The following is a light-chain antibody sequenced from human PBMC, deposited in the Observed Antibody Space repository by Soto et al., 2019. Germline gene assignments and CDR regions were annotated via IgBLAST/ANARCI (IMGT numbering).Light chain of an antibody. CDR2: WAS. CDR1: QSILYSSNNKNY. J-gene: IGKJ4*01. CDR3: QQYYSAPLT. V-gene: IGKV4-1*01. Sequence: DIVMTQSPDSLAVSLGERATINCKSSQSILYSSNNKNYLVWYQQKPGQPPKGLIYWASTRESGVPDRFSGSRSGTDFTLTISSLQAEDVAVYYCQQYYSAPLTFGGGTKVDI.